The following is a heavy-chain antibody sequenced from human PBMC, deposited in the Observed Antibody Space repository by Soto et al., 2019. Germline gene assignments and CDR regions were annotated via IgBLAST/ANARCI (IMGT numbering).Heavy chain of an antibody. CDR1: GGTFSSYA. V-gene: IGHV1-69*13. D-gene: IGHD2-15*01. J-gene: IGHJ4*02. CDR2: IIPIFGTA. CDR3: GVDSGYCSGGSCLTPFDY. Sequence: SVKVSCKASGGTFSSYAISWVRQAPGQGLEWMGVIIPIFGTANYAQKFQGRVTITADESTSTAYMELSSLRSEDTAVYYCGVDSGYCSGGSCLTPFDYWGQGTLVTVSS.